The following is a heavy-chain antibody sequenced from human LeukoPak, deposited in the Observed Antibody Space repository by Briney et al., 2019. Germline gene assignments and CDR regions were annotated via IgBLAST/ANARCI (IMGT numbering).Heavy chain of an antibody. CDR1: GFTFSSYA. J-gene: IGHJ3*02. CDR3: VTLVPPAGTFDI. V-gene: IGHV3-30-3*01. D-gene: IGHD6-13*01. Sequence: PGGSLRLSCAASGFTFSSYAMHWVRQAPGKGLEWVAMTSYDGGNKYCADSVRGRFTISRDNSKNTLYMQMNTLRPEDTAMYYCVTLVPPAGTFDIWGQGAVVTVSS. CDR2: TSYDGGNK.